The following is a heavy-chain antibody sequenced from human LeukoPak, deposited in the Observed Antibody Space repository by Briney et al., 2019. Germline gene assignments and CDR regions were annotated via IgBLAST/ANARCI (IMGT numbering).Heavy chain of an antibody. D-gene: IGHD3-22*01. V-gene: IGHV1-69*04. J-gene: IGHJ4*02. CDR1: GGTFSSYA. CDR2: IIPILGIA. CDR3: ARDADYYDSGGYPGY. Sequence: GSSVKVSCKASGGTFSSYAISWVRQAPGQGLEWMGRIIPILGIANYAQKLQGRVTMTTDTSTSTAYMELRSLRSDDTAVYYCARDADYYDSGGYPGYWGQGTLVTVSS.